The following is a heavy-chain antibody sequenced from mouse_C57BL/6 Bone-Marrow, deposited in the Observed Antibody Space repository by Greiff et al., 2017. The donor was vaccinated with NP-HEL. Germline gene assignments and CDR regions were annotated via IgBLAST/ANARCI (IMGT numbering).Heavy chain of an antibody. V-gene: IGHV5-4*01. CDR2: ISDGGSYT. CDR1: GFTFSSYA. CDR3: ARLYDYDYAMDY. Sequence: DVQLVESGGGLVKPGGSLKLSCAASGFTFSSYAMSWVRQTPEKRLEWVATISDGGSYTYYPDNVKGRFTISRDNAKNNLYLQMSHLKSEDTAMYYCARLYDYDYAMDYWGQGTSVTVSS. J-gene: IGHJ4*01. D-gene: IGHD2-4*01.